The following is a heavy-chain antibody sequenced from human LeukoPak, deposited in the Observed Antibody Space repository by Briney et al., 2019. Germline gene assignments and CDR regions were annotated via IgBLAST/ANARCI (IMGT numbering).Heavy chain of an antibody. V-gene: IGHV3-49*03. D-gene: IGHD6-19*01. CDR3: TRDSGDSSGWYPSDFDY. J-gene: IGHJ4*02. CDR1: GFTFGDYA. CDR2: IRSKAYGGTT. Sequence: GGSLRLSCTASGFTFGDYAMSWFRQAPGKGLEWVGFIRSKAYGGTTEYAASVKGRFTISRDDSKSIAYLQMNSLKTEDTAVYYCTRDSGDSSGWYPSDFDYWGQGTLVTVSS.